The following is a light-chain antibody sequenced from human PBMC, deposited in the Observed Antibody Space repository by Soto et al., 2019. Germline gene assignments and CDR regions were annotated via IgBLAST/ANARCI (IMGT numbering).Light chain of an antibody. CDR1: QGISSY. V-gene: IGKV1-9*01. J-gene: IGKJ1*01. CDR3: QQLNSAWT. Sequence: DLMLTQSPSCLSASVGDRFAITCRASQGISSYLAWYQQKPGKAPKLLIYAASTLQSGVPSRLSGSGSGTDFTLTISSMKPEDFATYYCQQLNSAWTFGQGTKVDIK. CDR2: AAS.